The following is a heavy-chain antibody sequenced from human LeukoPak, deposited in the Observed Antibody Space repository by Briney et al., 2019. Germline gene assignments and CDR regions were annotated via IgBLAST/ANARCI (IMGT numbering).Heavy chain of an antibody. CDR1: GFTFSTYN. D-gene: IGHD1-26*01. CDR2: ITRSSTYI. Sequence: GESLRLSCAASGFTFSTYNMNWVRQAPGKGLDWVASITRSSTYIYYADSVKGRFTISRDNAKNSLYLQMNSLRDEDTAVYYCARDPYSGSYGGYYYYYMDVWGKGTTVTISS. CDR3: ARDPYSGSYGGYYYYYMDV. V-gene: IGHV3-21*01. J-gene: IGHJ6*03.